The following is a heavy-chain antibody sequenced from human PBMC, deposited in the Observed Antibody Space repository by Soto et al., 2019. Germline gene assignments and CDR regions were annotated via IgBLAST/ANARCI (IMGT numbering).Heavy chain of an antibody. V-gene: IGHV4-59*12. J-gene: IGHJ4*02. CDR2: IYYTGST. Sequence: SETLSLTCTVSGDSINNYYWSWIRQPPGERLEWIGYIYYTGSTIYNPSLESRVTMSVDTSKNQFSLKLKSVTAADTAVYYCAKYRSKPDEGYTIDYWGRGTLVTVSS. CDR1: GDSINNYY. D-gene: IGHD2-15*01. CDR3: AKYRSKPDEGYTIDY.